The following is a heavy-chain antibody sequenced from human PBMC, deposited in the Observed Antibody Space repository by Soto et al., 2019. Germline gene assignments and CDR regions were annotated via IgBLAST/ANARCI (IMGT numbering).Heavy chain of an antibody. V-gene: IGHV2-5*02. D-gene: IGHD4-4*01. CDR2: IYWDDDK. Sequence: QITLKESGPTLVKPTQTLTLTCSFSGFSLTTSGVGVGWIRQPPGKALEWLALIYWDDDKRYSPSLKSSLTITKDTSKTQVVLTMTHMDPVDTATYYCAHRLSNPPYNWFDPWGQGALVTVSS. J-gene: IGHJ5*02. CDR1: GFSLTTSGVG. CDR3: AHRLSNPPYNWFDP.